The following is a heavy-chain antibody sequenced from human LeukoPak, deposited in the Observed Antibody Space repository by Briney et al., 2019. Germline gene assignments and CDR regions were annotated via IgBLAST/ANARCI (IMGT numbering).Heavy chain of an antibody. CDR2: IYISGST. CDR1: GGSISSSSYY. CDR3: ARGVYDSSGYRTDTYDY. Sequence: PSETLSLTCTVSGGSISSSSYYWSWIRQPAGKGLEYIGRIYISGSTNYNPSLKSRVTISVDTPKNQFSLKLSSVTAADTAVYYCARGVYDSSGYRTDTYDYWGQGTLVTVSS. D-gene: IGHD3-22*01. V-gene: IGHV4-61*02. J-gene: IGHJ4*02.